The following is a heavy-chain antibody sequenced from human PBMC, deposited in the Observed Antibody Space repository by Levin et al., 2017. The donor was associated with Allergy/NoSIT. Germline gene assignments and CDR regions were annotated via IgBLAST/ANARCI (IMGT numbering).Heavy chain of an antibody. CDR2: IINSGVGT. D-gene: IGHD6-19*01. J-gene: IGHJ4*02. CDR1: GFTFNNYA. Sequence: GESLKISCAASGFTFNNYAMSWVRQAPGKGLEWVSAIINSGVGTYYADSVKGRFTISRANSKTTMYLQVNSLRAEDTAVYFCAKDAIRGSDQPYYFDYWGQGTLVTASS. CDR3: AKDAIRGSDQPYYFDY. V-gene: IGHV3-23*01.